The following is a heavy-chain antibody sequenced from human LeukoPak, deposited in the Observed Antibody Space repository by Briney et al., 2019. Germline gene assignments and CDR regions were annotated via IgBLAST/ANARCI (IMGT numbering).Heavy chain of an antibody. D-gene: IGHD2-2*01. CDR1: GFTFSSYA. Sequence: GGSLRLSCAASGFTFSSYAMHWVRQAPGKGLEWVAVISYDGSNKYYADSVKGRFTISRDNAKNSLYLQMNSLRAEDTAVYYCARDSSTSFDFDYWGQGTLVTVSS. V-gene: IGHV3-30-3*01. CDR3: ARDSSTSFDFDY. J-gene: IGHJ4*02. CDR2: ISYDGSNK.